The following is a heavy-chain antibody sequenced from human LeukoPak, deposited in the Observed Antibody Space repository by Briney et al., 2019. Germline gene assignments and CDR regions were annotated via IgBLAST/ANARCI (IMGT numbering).Heavy chain of an antibody. CDR1: GFTFSSYS. D-gene: IGHD1-26*01. Sequence: PGGSLRLSCAASGFTFSSYSMNWIRQPPGKGLEWIGRMYYSGSTYYNPSLKSRVTISVDTSKNQFSLKLSSVTAADTAVYYCTRGVGARGSNLDYWGQGTLVTVSS. V-gene: IGHV4-59*05. CDR2: MYYSGST. CDR3: TRGVGARGSNLDY. J-gene: IGHJ4*02.